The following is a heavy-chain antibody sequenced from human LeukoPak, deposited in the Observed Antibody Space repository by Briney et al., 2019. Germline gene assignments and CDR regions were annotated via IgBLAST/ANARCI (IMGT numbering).Heavy chain of an antibody. J-gene: IGHJ4*02. CDR2: IRSEVYGGTP. V-gene: IGHV3-49*04. Sequence: GGSLRLSCTTSGFTFGDYAMTWVRQAPGKGLEWVGFIRSEVYGGTPEYAASVKGRFTISRDDSKGIAYLQMSSLRPEDTAMYYCTRDQTPYYWGQGTLVTVSS. CDR3: TRDQTPYY. CDR1: GFTFGDYA.